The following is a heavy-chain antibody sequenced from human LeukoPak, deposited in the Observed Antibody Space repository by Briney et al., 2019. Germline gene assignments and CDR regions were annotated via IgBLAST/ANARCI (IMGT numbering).Heavy chain of an antibody. CDR2: ISGSGGST. V-gene: IGHV3-23*01. Sequence: GGSLRLSCAASGFTFSSYAMSWVRQAPGKGLEWVSAISGSGGSTYYAGSVKGRFTISRDNSKNTLYLQMNSLRADDTAVYYCARDTGAYYDSGGLDYWGQGTLVTVSS. CDR3: ARDTGAYYDSGGLDY. CDR1: GFTFSSYA. D-gene: IGHD3-22*01. J-gene: IGHJ4*02.